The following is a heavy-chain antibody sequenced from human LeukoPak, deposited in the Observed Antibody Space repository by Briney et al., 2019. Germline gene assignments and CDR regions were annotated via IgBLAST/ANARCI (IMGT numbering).Heavy chain of an antibody. CDR1: GYTFTSYD. D-gene: IGHD3-3*01. Sequence: VSVKVSCKASGYTFTSYDINWVRQATGQGLEWMGWMNPNSGNTGYAQKFQGRVTMTRNTSISTAYMELSSLRSEDTAVYYCARVTPDFWSGYRNYWGQGTLVTVSS. CDR3: ARVTPDFWSGYRNY. V-gene: IGHV1-8*01. CDR2: MNPNSGNT. J-gene: IGHJ4*02.